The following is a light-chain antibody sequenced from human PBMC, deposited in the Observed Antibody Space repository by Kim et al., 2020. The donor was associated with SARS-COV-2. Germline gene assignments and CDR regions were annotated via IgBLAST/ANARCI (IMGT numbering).Light chain of an antibody. CDR1: KLGDKY. CDR2: QDS. V-gene: IGLV3-1*01. J-gene: IGLJ2*01. Sequence: SVSPGQTASITCSGDKLGDKYACWYQQKPGQSPLLVIYQDSKRPSGIPERFSGSNSGNTATLTISGTQAMDEAYYYCQAWDSSTAVFGGGTQLTVL. CDR3: QAWDSSTAV.